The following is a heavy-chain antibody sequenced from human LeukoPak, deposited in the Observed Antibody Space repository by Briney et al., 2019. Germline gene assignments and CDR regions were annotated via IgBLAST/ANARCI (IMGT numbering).Heavy chain of an antibody. V-gene: IGHV3-7*04. CDR3: ARPGRDDGFDI. CDR1: GFTFSSYW. Sequence: GGSLRLSCAASGFTFSSYWMSWVRQAPWRGLEWVANVKQDGSEKHYVASVKGRFTVSRDNAKNSLYLQMNSLRGDDTAVYFCARPGRDDGFDIWGQGTMVTVSS. J-gene: IGHJ3*02. CDR2: VKQDGSEK.